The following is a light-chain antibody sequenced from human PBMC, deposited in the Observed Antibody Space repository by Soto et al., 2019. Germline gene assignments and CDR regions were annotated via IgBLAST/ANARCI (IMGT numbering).Light chain of an antibody. J-gene: IGKJ1*01. Sequence: DIQMTQSPSSLSASVGDRVTITCRASQVISNYLAWYQQQAGKVPKLLIYGASTLQSGVPSRFSGSGSGTDFTLTISSQQPEDVATYYCQKYNSAPWTFGKGTKVELK. CDR1: QVISNY. CDR2: GAS. V-gene: IGKV1-27*01. CDR3: QKYNSAPWT.